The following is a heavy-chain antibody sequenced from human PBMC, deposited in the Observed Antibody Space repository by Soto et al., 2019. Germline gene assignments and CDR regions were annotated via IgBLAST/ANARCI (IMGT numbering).Heavy chain of an antibody. V-gene: IGHV3-23*01. J-gene: IGHJ4*02. D-gene: IGHD2-15*01. CDR2: ISGSGGST. Sequence: EVQLLESGGGLVQPGGSLRLSCAASGFTFSSYAMSWVRQAPGKGLEWVSAISGSGGSTYYADSVKGRFTISRDNSKNTLYLQMNSLRAEDTAVYYCANGLNYCSGGSCYSTPFDYWGQGTLVTVSS. CDR1: GFTFSSYA. CDR3: ANGLNYCSGGSCYSTPFDY.